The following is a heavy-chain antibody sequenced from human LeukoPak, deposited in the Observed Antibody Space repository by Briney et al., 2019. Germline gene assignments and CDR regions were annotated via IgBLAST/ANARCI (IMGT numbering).Heavy chain of an antibody. Sequence: GGSLRLSCAGSGFRLRNYAMSWVRQTPGKGLEWVSSIDGDGDRTYYADSVKGRFIISRDSSNDTLHLQMSSLRVEDTAVYYCARDLIIRGRGYYFDLWGQGTLVTVSS. D-gene: IGHD6-25*01. V-gene: IGHV3-23*01. CDR1: GFRLRNYA. J-gene: IGHJ4*02. CDR3: ARDLIIRGRGYYFDL. CDR2: IDGDGDRT.